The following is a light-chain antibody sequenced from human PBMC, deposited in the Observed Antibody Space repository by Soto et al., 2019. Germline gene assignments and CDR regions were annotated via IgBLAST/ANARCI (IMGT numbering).Light chain of an antibody. J-gene: IGLJ2*01. Sequence: QSVLTQPPSASGTPGQRVTISCSGSSSNIGSNYVYWYQQLPGTAPKLLIYRNNQRPSGVPDRFSGSKSGTSASLATSGLRSEDEADYYCAAWDDSLSAHVVFGGGTKVTVL. CDR3: AAWDDSLSAHVV. CDR1: SSNIGSNY. CDR2: RNN. V-gene: IGLV1-47*01.